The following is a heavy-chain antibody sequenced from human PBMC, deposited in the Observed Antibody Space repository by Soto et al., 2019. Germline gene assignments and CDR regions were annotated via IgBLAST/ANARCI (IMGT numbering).Heavy chain of an antibody. D-gene: IGHD1-26*01. CDR2: IYSGGST. V-gene: IGHV3-66*01. CDR3: ARASMAREHMDV. CDR1: GFTVSSNY. J-gene: IGHJ6*03. Sequence: EVQLVESGGGLVQPGGSLRLSCAASGFTVSSNYMNWVRQAPGKGLEWVSVIYSGGSTYYADSVKGRFTISRDNSKNTLYLQMNSLRAEDTAVYYCARASMAREHMDVWGKGTTVTVSS.